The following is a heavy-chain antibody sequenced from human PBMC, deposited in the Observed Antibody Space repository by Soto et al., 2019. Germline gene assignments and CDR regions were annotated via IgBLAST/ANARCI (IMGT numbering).Heavy chain of an antibody. CDR2: IYYSGST. V-gene: IGHV4-59*12. Sequence: SETLSLTCTVSGGSISSYYWSWIRQPPGKGLEWIGYIYYSGSTYYNPSLRSRVTISVDRSKDQFSLNLSSVTAADTAVYYCARALWEVGGAFDIWGQGAMVTVSS. CDR3: ARALWEVGGAFDI. CDR1: GGSISSYY. J-gene: IGHJ3*02. D-gene: IGHD1-26*01.